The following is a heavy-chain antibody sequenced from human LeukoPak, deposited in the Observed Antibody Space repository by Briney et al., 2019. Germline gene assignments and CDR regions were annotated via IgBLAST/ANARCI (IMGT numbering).Heavy chain of an antibody. CDR1: GFSFSSYW. J-gene: IGHJ4*02. CDR3: ARPMVRGVISAYFDY. D-gene: IGHD3-10*01. CDR2: IKQDGSEK. V-gene: IGHV3-7*01. Sequence: GGSLRLSCAASGFSFSSYWMNWVRQAPGKGLEWVANIKQDGSEKYYVDSVKGRFTISRDNAKNSLYLQMNSLRAEDTAVYYCARPMVRGVISAYFDYWGQGTLVTVSS.